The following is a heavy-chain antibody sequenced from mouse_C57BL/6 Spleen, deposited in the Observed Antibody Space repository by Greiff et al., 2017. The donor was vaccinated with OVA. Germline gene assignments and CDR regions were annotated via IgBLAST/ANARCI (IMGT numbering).Heavy chain of an antibody. D-gene: IGHD1-1*01. J-gene: IGHJ4*01. CDR2: ISSGGSYT. CDR3: ARRGYYGSSPYYAMDY. CDR1: GFTFSSYG. Sequence: EVQLVESGGDLVKPGGSLKLSCAASGFTFSSYGMSWVRQTPDKRLEWVATISSGGSYTYYPDSVKGRFTISRDNAKNTLYLQMSSLKSEDTAKYYCARRGYYGSSPYYAMDYWGQGTSVTVSS. V-gene: IGHV5-6*01.